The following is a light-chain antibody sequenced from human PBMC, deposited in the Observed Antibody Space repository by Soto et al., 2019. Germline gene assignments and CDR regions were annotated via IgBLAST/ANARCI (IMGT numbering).Light chain of an antibody. CDR2: GSS. CDR3: QQYGYEPLT. Sequence: EIVLTQSPGTLSLSPGQRATLSCRASQNIRSNYVAWYQQKPGQAPRLLIFGSSSTATGIPDRFSASASGTDFTLTISRLEPEDFAVYYCQQYGYEPLTFGGGTKVEI. V-gene: IGKV3-20*01. J-gene: IGKJ4*01. CDR1: QNIRSNY.